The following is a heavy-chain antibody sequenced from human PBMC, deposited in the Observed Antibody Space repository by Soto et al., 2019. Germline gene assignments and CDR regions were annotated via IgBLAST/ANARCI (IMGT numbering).Heavy chain of an antibody. CDR3: ARTGDYLVDY. J-gene: IGHJ4*02. D-gene: IGHD7-27*01. V-gene: IGHV4-59*08. CDR2: IYYSGST. Sequence: SETLSLTCTVSGGSISSYYWSWIRQPPGKGLEWIGYIYYSGSTNYNPSLKSRVTISVDTSKNQFSLQLRSVTPDDTAMYYCARTGDYLVDYWGQGTLVTVSS. CDR1: GGSISSYY.